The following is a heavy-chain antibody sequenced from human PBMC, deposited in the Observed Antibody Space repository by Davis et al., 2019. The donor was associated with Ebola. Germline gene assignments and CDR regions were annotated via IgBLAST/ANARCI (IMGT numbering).Heavy chain of an antibody. D-gene: IGHD6-13*01. J-gene: IGHJ6*02. Sequence: ASVKVSCKASGYTFTSYGISWVRQAPGQGLEWMGWINTNTGNPTYAQGFTGRFVFSLDTSVSTAYLQICSLKAEDTAVYYCAVGSSSSRRLYYGMDVWGQGTTVTVSS. V-gene: IGHV7-4-1*01. CDR1: GYTFTSYG. CDR2: INTNTGNP. CDR3: AVGSSSSRRLYYGMDV.